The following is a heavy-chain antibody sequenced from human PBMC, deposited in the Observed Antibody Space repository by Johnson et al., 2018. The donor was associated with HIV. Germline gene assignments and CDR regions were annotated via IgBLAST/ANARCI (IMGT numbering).Heavy chain of an antibody. D-gene: IGHD2-2*01. Sequence: VHLVESGGGVVRPGGSLRLSCAASGFTFDDFGMTWIRQAPGKGLEWVSGITWNGGGIGYADSVRGRFTISRANAKNSLYLQMNSLKAEDTALYYCARGGYCRSTNCYRGNAFDIWGPGTMVTVSS. J-gene: IGHJ3*02. CDR2: ITWNGGGI. V-gene: IGHV3-20*04. CDR1: GFTFDDFG. CDR3: ARGGYCRSTNCYRGNAFDI.